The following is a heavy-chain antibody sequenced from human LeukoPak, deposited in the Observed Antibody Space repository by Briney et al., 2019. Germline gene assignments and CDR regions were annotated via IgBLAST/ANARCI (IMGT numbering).Heavy chain of an antibody. J-gene: IGHJ4*02. CDR1: GFTFDDYA. V-gene: IGHV3-43D*03. Sequence: PGGSLRLSCAASGFTFDDYALHWVRQFPGKGLEWVSLISWDGGRTYYTDSVKGRFTISRDNSKNSLYLQMNSLRTEDTALYYCAKDKFDGPGSYYFDHWGQGTLVTVSS. CDR3: AKDKFDGPGSYYFDH. CDR2: ISWDGGRT. D-gene: IGHD3-10*01.